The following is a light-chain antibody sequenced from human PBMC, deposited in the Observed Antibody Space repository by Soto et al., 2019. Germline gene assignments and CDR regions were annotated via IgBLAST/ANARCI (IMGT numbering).Light chain of an antibody. CDR2: EGS. CDR3: CSYAGSSTFYG. CDR1: SSDVGSYNL. V-gene: IGLV2-23*03. Sequence: QSALTQPASVSGSPGQSITIPCTGTSSDVGSYNLVSWYQQHPGKAPKLMIYEGSKRPSGVSNRFSGSKSGNTASLTISGLQAEDEADYYCCSYAGSSTFYGFGTGTKVTVL. J-gene: IGLJ1*01.